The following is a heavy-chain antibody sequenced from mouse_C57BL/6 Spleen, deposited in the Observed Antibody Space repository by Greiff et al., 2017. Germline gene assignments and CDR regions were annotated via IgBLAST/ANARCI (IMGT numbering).Heavy chain of an antibody. Sequence: VKLVESGPGLVQPSQSLSITCTVSGFSLTSYGVHWVRQSPGTGLEWLGVLWSGGSTDSNAAFISRLSISKDNSKSQVFFKMNSLQADDTAIYYCARPFDGYYVGFAYWGQGTLVTVSA. D-gene: IGHD2-3*01. CDR2: LWSGGST. CDR1: GFSLTSYG. J-gene: IGHJ3*01. V-gene: IGHV2-2*01. CDR3: ARPFDGYYVGFAY.